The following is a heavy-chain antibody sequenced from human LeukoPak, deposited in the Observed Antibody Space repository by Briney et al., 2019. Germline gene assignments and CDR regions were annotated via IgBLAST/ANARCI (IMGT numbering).Heavy chain of an antibody. CDR1: GFTFGSYW. Sequence: GGSLRLSCAASGFTFGSYWMSWVRQAPGKGLEWVANIKQDGSEKYYVDSVKGRFTISRDNAKNSLYLQMNSLRAEDTAVYYCASFRGYSYGYIDYWGQGTLVTVSS. D-gene: IGHD5-18*01. J-gene: IGHJ4*02. CDR2: IKQDGSEK. CDR3: ASFRGYSYGYIDY. V-gene: IGHV3-7*01.